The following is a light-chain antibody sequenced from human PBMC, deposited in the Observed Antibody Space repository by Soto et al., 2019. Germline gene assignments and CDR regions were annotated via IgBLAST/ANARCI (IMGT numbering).Light chain of an antibody. J-gene: IGKJ1*01. Sequence: EIVLTQSPATLSLSPGERATLSCRASQSVTWYLAWYQQKPGQAPSLLMYGASNRATGIPDRFSGSGSGTVFTLTISRLEPEDFAVYHCQQYGTSLWTFGQGTKVDIK. CDR1: QSVTWY. CDR3: QQYGTSLWT. CDR2: GAS. V-gene: IGKV3-20*01.